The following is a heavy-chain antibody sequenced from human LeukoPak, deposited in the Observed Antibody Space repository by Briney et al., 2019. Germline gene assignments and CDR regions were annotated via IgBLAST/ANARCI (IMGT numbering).Heavy chain of an antibody. CDR1: GGSFSGYY. CDR3: AEGSIPARPDY. D-gene: IGHD6-6*01. V-gene: IGHV4-34*01. J-gene: IGHJ4*02. CDR2: INHSGST. Sequence: PSETLSLTCAVYGGSFSGYYWSWIRQPPGKGLEWIGEINHSGSTNYNPSLKSRVTISVDTSKNQFSLKLSSVTAADTAVYYCAEGSIPARPDYWGQGTLVTVSS.